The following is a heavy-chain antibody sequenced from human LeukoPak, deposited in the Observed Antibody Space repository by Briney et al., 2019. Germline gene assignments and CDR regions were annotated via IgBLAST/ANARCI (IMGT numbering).Heavy chain of an antibody. V-gene: IGHV4-34*01. CDR2: IYYSGST. CDR3: ARDVRGATGVGPSDY. Sequence: SETLSLTCAVYGGSFSGYYWGWIRQPPGKGLEWIGSIYYSGSTYYNPSLKSRVTISVDTSKNQFSLKLSSVTAADTAVYYCARDVRGATGVGPSDYWGQGTLVTVSS. J-gene: IGHJ4*02. CDR1: GGSFSGYY. D-gene: IGHD4-23*01.